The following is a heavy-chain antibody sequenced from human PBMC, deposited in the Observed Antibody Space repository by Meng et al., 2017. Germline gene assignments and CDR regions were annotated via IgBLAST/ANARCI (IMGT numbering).Heavy chain of an antibody. Sequence: GESLKISCAASGFTFSSYGMHWVRQAPGKGLEWVANIKQDGSEKYYVDSVKGRFTISRDNAKNSLYLQMNSLRAEDTAVYYCARDREDVEMATIDPGNLDYWGQGTLVTVSS. CDR3: ARDREDVEMATIDPGNLDY. D-gene: IGHD5-24*01. J-gene: IGHJ4*02. CDR1: GFTFSSYG. V-gene: IGHV3-7*01. CDR2: IKQDGSEK.